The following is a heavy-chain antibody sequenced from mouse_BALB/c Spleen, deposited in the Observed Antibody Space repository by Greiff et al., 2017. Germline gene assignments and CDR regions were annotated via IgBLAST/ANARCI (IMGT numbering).Heavy chain of an antibody. CDR1: GFTFSSFG. CDR3: ARAYYRSWFAY. J-gene: IGHJ3*01. D-gene: IGHD2-14*01. CDR2: ISSGSSTI. V-gene: IGHV5-17*02. Sequence: EVQVVESGGGLVQPGGSRKLSCAASGFTFSSFGMHWVRQAPEKGLEWVAYISSGSSTIYYADTVKGRFTISRDNPKNTLFLQMTSLRSEDTAMYYCARAYYRSWFAYWGQGTLVTVSA.